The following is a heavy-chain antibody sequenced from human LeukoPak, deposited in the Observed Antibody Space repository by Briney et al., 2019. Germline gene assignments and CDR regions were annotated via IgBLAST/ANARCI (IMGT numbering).Heavy chain of an antibody. J-gene: IGHJ4*02. Sequence: GESLRISCKGPGYTFTTYWIGWVRQMPGKGLEWMGIIYPRDSDTRYSPSFQGQVTISADRSISTAYLQWSSLKASDTAMYYCARHTSYASDYWGQGTLVTVSS. CDR2: IYPRDSDT. V-gene: IGHV5-51*01. D-gene: IGHD2-8*01. CDR1: GYTFTTYW. CDR3: ARHTSYASDY.